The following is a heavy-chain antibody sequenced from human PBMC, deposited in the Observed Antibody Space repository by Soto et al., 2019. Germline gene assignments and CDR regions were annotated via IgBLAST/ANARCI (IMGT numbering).Heavy chain of an antibody. CDR2: IDWDDDK. Sequence: SGPTLVNPTQTLTLTCTFSGFSLSTSGMCVSWIRQPPGKALEWLARIDWDDDKYYSTSLKTRLTISKDTSKNQVVLTMTNMDPVDTATYYCAREYCSGGSCYGVSFDYWGQGTLVTVSS. CDR1: GFSLSTSGMC. J-gene: IGHJ4*02. CDR3: AREYCSGGSCYGVSFDY. D-gene: IGHD2-15*01. V-gene: IGHV2-70*11.